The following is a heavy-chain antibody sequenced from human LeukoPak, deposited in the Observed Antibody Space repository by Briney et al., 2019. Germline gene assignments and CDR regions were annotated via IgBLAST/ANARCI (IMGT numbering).Heavy chain of an antibody. CDR3: ARDPRIVVVTATSDAFDI. V-gene: IGHV3-30-3*01. CDR1: GFTFSSYA. J-gene: IGHJ3*02. D-gene: IGHD2-21*02. CDR2: ISYYGSNK. Sequence: GRSLRLSCAASGFTFSSYAMHWVRQAPGQGLEWVAVISYYGSNKYYADSVKGRFTISRDNSKNTLYLQMNSLRAEDTAVYYCARDPRIVVVTATSDAFDIWGQGTMVTVSS.